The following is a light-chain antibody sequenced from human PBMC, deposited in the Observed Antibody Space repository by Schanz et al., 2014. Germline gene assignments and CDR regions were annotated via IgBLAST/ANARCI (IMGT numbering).Light chain of an antibody. J-gene: IGKJ1*01. CDR3: QQYKSWPPTLT. V-gene: IGKV3D-20*01. Sequence: EIVLTQSPATLSLSPGERATLSCGASQSVSNNYLAWFQQKPGLAPRLLIYEVSKRATGIPDRFSGSGSGTDFTLTISRLEPEDFAVYYCQQYKSWPPTLTFGQGTRVEIK. CDR1: QSVSNNY. CDR2: EVS.